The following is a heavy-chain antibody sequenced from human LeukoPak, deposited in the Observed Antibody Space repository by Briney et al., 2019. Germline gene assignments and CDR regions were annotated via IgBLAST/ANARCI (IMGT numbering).Heavy chain of an antibody. CDR3: ARVGGYYFAPDY. V-gene: IGHV1-18*01. D-gene: IGHD2-15*01. J-gene: IGHJ4*02. Sequence: ASVKVSCKASGYTFSSYGISWVRQAPGQGLERMGWISVYNGNTNYAQKVQGRVTMTTDTYTSTAYMDLRSLRSDDTAVYYCARVGGYYFAPDYWGQGTLVTVSS. CDR1: GYTFSSYG. CDR2: ISVYNGNT.